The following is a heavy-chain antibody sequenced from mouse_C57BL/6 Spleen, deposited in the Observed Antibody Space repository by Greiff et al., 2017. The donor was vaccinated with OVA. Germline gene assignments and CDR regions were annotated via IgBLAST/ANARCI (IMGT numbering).Heavy chain of an antibody. CDR1: GYTFTSYG. V-gene: IGHV1-81*01. J-gene: IGHJ2*01. CDR2: IYPRSGNL. CDR3: ARRDLLRTSFDY. D-gene: IGHD1-1*01. Sequence: VQLQQSGAELARPGASVKLSCQASGYTFTSYGISWVKQRTGQGLEWIGEIYPRSGNLYYNEKFKGKATLTADKSSSTAYMELRSLTSEDSAVYFCARRDLLRTSFDYWGQGTTLTVSS.